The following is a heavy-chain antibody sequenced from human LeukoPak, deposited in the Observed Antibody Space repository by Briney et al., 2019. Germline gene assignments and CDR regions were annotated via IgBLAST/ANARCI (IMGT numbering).Heavy chain of an antibody. CDR2: INHSGST. CDR1: GGSFSGDY. V-gene: IGHV4-34*01. Sequence: PSETLSLTCAVYGGSFSGDYWSWIRQPPGKGLEWIGEINHSGSTNYNPSLKSRVTISVDTSKNQFSLKLSSVTAADTAVYYCARRRGVTKNWGQGTLVTVSS. J-gene: IGHJ4*02. D-gene: IGHD4-17*01. CDR3: ARRRGVTKN.